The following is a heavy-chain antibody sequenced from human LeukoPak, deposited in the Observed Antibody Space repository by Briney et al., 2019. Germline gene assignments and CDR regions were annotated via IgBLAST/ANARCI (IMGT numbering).Heavy chain of an antibody. CDR1: GFTFSSYG. Sequence: GGSLRLSCAASGFTFSSYGMHWVRQAPGKGLEWVAFIRYDGSNKYYADSVKGRFTISRDNSKNTLYLQMNSLRAEDTAVYYCARGGLRYFDWLLHTFDYWGQGTLVTVSS. CDR3: ARGGLRYFDWLLHTFDY. J-gene: IGHJ4*02. CDR2: IRYDGSNK. D-gene: IGHD3-9*01. V-gene: IGHV3-30*02.